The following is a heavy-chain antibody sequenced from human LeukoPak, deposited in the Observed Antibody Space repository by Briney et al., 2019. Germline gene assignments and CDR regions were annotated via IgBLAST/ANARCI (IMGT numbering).Heavy chain of an antibody. D-gene: IGHD6-13*01. CDR1: DYTFTSYG. CDR3: ARQYRDSSSWYPGDY. CDR2: INTNTGNP. Sequence: ASVKVSCKASDYTFTSYGVSWVRQAPGQGLEWMGWINTNTGNPTYAQGFTGRFVFSLDTSVSTAYLQISSLKAEDTAVYYCARQYRDSSSWYPGDYWGQGTLVTVSS. J-gene: IGHJ4*02. V-gene: IGHV7-4-1*02.